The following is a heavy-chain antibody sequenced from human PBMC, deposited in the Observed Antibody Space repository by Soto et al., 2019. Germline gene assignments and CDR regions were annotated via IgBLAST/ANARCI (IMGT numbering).Heavy chain of an antibody. CDR2: ISGSGGST. Sequence: EVQLLESGGGLVQPGGSLRLSCAASGFTFSSYAMSWVRQAPGKGLEWVSAISGSGGSTYYADSVKGRFTISRDNSMNSLDLQMNSRGAEDTAVYYSAKDSAFKGYCSGGSCYPSRKSYYYYGMDVWGQGTTVTVSS. J-gene: IGHJ6*02. V-gene: IGHV3-23*01. CDR3: AKDSAFKGYCSGGSCYPSRKSYYYYGMDV. D-gene: IGHD2-15*01. CDR1: GFTFSSYA.